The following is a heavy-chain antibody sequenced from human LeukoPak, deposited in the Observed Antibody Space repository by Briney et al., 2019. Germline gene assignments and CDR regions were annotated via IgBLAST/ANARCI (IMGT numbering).Heavy chain of an antibody. CDR2: IKQDGSRK. V-gene: IGHV3-7*01. CDR1: GFSLNNYW. J-gene: IGHJ3*02. D-gene: IGHD3-9*01. Sequence: PGGSLRLSCAASGFSLNNYWMTWVRQAPGEGLEWVANIKQDGSRKHYVDSVEGRFTISRDNARNSLYLQMNSLRAEYTAVYYCARDLSHKILTTYYDVFDIWGQGTLVTVSS. CDR3: ARDLSHKILTTYYDVFDI.